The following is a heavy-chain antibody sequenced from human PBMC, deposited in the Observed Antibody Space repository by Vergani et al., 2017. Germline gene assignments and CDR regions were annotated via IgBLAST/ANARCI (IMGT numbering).Heavy chain of an antibody. CDR3: ARPGDYYGSGSPWDWYFDL. D-gene: IGHD3-10*01. V-gene: IGHV4-38-2*01. J-gene: IGHJ2*01. CDR2: IYHSGST. Sequence: QVQLQESGPGLVKPSETLSLTCAVSGDSISSGYYWGWIRQPPGKGLEWIGSIYHSGSTYYNPSLKSRVTISVDTSKNQFSLKLSSVTAADTAVYYCARPGDYYGSGSPWDWYFDLWGRGTLVTVSS. CDR1: GDSISSGYY.